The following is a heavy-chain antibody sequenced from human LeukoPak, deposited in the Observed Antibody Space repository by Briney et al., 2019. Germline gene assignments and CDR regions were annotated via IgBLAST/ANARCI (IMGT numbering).Heavy chain of an antibody. V-gene: IGHV1-58*02. Sequence: TSVKVSYKASGFTFTSSAMQWVRQARGQRLEWIGWIVVGSDNTNYAQKFQERVTITRDMSTSTAYMELSSLRSEDTAVYYCAADSVYDFWSGYSPRYGMDVWGQGTTVTVSS. CDR1: GFTFTSSA. D-gene: IGHD3-3*01. CDR2: IVVGSDNT. J-gene: IGHJ6*02. CDR3: AADSVYDFWSGYSPRYGMDV.